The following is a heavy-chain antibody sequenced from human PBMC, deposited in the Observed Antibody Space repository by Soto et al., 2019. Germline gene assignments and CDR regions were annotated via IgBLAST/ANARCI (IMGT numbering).Heavy chain of an antibody. J-gene: IGHJ4*02. Sequence: GESLKISCAASGFTFDDYAMHWVRQAPGKGLEWVSLISGDGGSTYYADSVKGRFTISRDNSKNSLYLQMNSLRTEDTALYYCAKVRFLEWLYYFDYWGQGTLVTVSS. CDR1: GFTFDDYA. D-gene: IGHD3-3*01. CDR2: ISGDGGST. V-gene: IGHV3-43*02. CDR3: AKVRFLEWLYYFDY.